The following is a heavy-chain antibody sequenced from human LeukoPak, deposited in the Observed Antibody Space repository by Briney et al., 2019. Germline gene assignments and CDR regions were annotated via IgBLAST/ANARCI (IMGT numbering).Heavy chain of an antibody. CDR1: GGSISNDGYY. CDR2: IYYSGST. J-gene: IGHJ5*02. Sequence: SQTLSLTRNVSGGSISNDGYYWSWIRQHPGKGLEWLGYIYYSGSTYYNPSLKSRVTLSVDTSKSQFSLRLSSVTTADTAVYYCARDLTGDQFFDPWGQGTLVTVSS. CDR3: ARDLTGDQFFDP. V-gene: IGHV4-31*03. D-gene: IGHD7-27*01.